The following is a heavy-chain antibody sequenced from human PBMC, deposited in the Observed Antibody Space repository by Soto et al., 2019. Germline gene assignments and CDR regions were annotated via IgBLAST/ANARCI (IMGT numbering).Heavy chain of an antibody. V-gene: IGHV4-39*01. Sequence: QLQLQESGPGLVKPSETLSLTCTVSGDSISSSTTYYWGWIRQPPGKGLEWIGSIYYSGSTYYNPSLKSRVTLFVDTSENQFSLRLTSVTAADTAVYYCARHSHEDHGDPNWFDPWGQGTLVTVSS. D-gene: IGHD4-17*01. J-gene: IGHJ5*02. CDR1: GDSISSSTTYY. CDR3: ARHSHEDHGDPNWFDP. CDR2: IYYSGST.